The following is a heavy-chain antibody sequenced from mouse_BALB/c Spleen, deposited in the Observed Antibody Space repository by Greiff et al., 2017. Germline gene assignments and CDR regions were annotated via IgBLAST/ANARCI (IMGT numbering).Heavy chain of an antibody. CDR1: GFTFSSYG. J-gene: IGHJ4*01. Sequence: EVQLVESGGDLVKPGGSLKLSCAASGFTFSSYGMSWVRQTPDKRLEWVATISSGGSYTYYPDSVKGRFTISRDNAKNTLYLQMSSLKSEDTAMYYCARETYGKGYAMDYWGQGTSVTVSS. V-gene: IGHV5-6*01. D-gene: IGHD2-10*02. CDR3: ARETYGKGYAMDY. CDR2: ISSGGSYT.